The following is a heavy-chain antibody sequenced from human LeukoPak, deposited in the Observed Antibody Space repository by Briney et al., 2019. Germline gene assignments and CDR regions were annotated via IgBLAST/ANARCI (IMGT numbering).Heavy chain of an antibody. J-gene: IGHJ4*02. CDR3: ARHFSSGYYDY. V-gene: IGHV4-39*01. CDR2: IYYSGST. Sequence: PSETLSLTCTVSGGSISSSSYYWGWIRQPPGKGLEWIGSIYYSGSTYYNPSLKSRVTISVDTSKNQFPLKLSSVTAADTAVYYCARHFSSGYYDYWGQGTLVTVSS. D-gene: IGHD3-22*01. CDR1: GGSISSSSYY.